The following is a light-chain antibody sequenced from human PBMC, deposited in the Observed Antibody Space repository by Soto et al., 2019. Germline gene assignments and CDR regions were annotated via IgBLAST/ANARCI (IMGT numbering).Light chain of an antibody. CDR3: CSFAHRSTSV. J-gene: IGLJ3*02. Sequence: QSALTQPASVSGSPGQSITISCTGTSGDVGTYNLVSWYQQHPGKAPQLMIYESSKRPSGVSNRFSGSRSGNTASLTISGLQAEDEADYYCCSFAHRSTSVFGGGTKLTVL. CDR1: SGDVGTYNL. V-gene: IGLV2-23*01. CDR2: ESS.